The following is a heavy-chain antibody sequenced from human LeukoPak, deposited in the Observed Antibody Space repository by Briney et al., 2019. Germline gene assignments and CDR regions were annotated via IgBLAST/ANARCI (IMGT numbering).Heavy chain of an antibody. Sequence: PSETLSLTCAISGDSVSSNIAAWNWIRQSPSRGLEWLGRTYYRSKWYNDYAVSVKSRIIINPDVSKNQFSLQLSSVTPEDTAVYYCAKTGDYDYVWGTYRLTDYFDSWGQGTLVTVSS. CDR3: AKTGDYDYVWGTYRLTDYFDS. CDR1: GDSVSSNIAA. CDR2: TYYRSKWYN. V-gene: IGHV6-1*01. D-gene: IGHD3-16*02. J-gene: IGHJ4*02.